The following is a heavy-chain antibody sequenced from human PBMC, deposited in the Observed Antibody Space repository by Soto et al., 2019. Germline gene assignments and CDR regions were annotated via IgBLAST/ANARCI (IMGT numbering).Heavy chain of an antibody. Sequence: PSETLSLTCSVSGGSIRRGHYYWSWIRQPPGKGLEWIGEINHSGSTNYNPSLKSRVTISVDTPKNQFSLKLSSVTAADTAVYYCAGRRGYCSSTSCHRGYYYYYYGMDVWGQGTTVTVSS. CDR1: GGSIRRGHYY. J-gene: IGHJ6*02. CDR2: INHSGST. V-gene: IGHV4-34*01. CDR3: AGRRGYCSSTSCHRGYYYYYYGMDV. D-gene: IGHD2-2*01.